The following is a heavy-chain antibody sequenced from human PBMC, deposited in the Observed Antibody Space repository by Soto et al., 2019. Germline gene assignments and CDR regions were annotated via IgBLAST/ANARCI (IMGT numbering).Heavy chain of an antibody. J-gene: IGHJ4*02. D-gene: IGHD4-17*01. CDR3: ARVGLDYGDPLDY. CDR1: GGTFSSYA. Sequence: QVQLVQSGAEVKKPGSSVKVSCKASGGTFSSYAISWVRQAPGQGLEWMGGIIPIFGTANYAQKFQGRVTITAEESTSTAYMGLSSLSSEDTAVYYCARVGLDYGDPLDYWGQGTLVTVSS. V-gene: IGHV1-69*01. CDR2: IIPIFGTA.